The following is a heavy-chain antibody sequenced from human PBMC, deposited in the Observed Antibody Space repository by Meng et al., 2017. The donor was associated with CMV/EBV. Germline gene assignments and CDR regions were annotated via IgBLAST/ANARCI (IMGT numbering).Heavy chain of an antibody. V-gene: IGHV5-51*01. J-gene: IGHJ6*02. D-gene: IGHD3-9*01. CDR1: GYSFPTYW. CDR2: INPGDSDT. Sequence: ESLKISCKGSGYSFPTYWIAWVRHMPGKGLEWMGIINPGDSDTKYSPSFEGQVTISADKSIGAAYLQWTSLKASDTAIYYCARAAYYYILTGYYSHEYYGMDVWGQGTTVTVSS. CDR3: ARAAYYYILTGYYSHEYYGMDV.